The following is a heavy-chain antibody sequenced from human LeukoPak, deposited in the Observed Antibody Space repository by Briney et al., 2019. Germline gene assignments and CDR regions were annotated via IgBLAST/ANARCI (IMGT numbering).Heavy chain of an antibody. D-gene: IGHD4-17*01. CDR3: AKESLGSVDPRGYSTTVSQDV. CDR1: GFTFSSYS. Sequence: PGGSLRLSCAASGFTFSSYSMNWVRQAPGKGLEWVSIIYSDDSSYYGDSVKGRFTISRDNSKNTLYLQMHSLRAEDTSVYYCAKESLGSVDPRGYSTTVSQDVWGKGTTVTISS. V-gene: IGHV3-53*01. CDR2: IYSDDSS. J-gene: IGHJ6*04.